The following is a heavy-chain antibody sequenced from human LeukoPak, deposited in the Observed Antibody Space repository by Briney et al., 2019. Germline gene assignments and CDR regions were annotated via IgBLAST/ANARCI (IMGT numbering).Heavy chain of an antibody. J-gene: IGHJ4*02. CDR2: IRNDGTIK. Sequence: PGGSLRLSCAASGVTFRTYGMHWVRQAPGKGLEWVAFIRNDGTIKYYADSVKGRFTISRDNSKNTLYLQMNSLRAEDTAVYYCAKEDCTTTSCFPDYWGQGTLVTVSS. CDR1: GVTFRTYG. V-gene: IGHV3-30*02. D-gene: IGHD2-2*01. CDR3: AKEDCTTTSCFPDY.